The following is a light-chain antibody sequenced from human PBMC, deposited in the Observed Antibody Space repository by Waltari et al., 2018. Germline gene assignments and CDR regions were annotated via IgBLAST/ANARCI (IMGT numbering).Light chain of an antibody. J-gene: IGKJ5*01. CDR3: QRYDNLPIT. Sequence: DIQMTQSPSSLSASVGDRVTITCQASQDISNYLTWYQQKPGKAPKLLIYDASNLETGVPSRFSGSGSGTDFTFTISSLQPEDIATYYCQRYDNLPITFGQGTRLEIK. CDR1: QDISNY. V-gene: IGKV1-33*01. CDR2: DAS.